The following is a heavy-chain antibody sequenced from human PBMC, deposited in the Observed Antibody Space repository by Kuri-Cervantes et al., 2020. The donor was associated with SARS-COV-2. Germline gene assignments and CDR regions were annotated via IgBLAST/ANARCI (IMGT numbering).Heavy chain of an antibody. CDR3: AKDLYYYDSSGPGTFDI. Sequence: GGSLRLSCAASGFTFSSYAMSWVRQAPGKGLEWVSAISGSGGSTYYADPVKGRFTISRDNSKNTLYLQMNSLRAEDTAVYYCAKDLYYYDSSGPGTFDIWGQGTMVTVSS. CDR2: ISGSGGST. D-gene: IGHD3-22*01. CDR1: GFTFSSYA. V-gene: IGHV3-23*01. J-gene: IGHJ3*02.